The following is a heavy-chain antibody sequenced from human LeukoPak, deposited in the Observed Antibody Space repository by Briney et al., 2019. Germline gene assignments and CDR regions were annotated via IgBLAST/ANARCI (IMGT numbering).Heavy chain of an antibody. CDR1: GYTFTSYG. V-gene: IGHV1-18*01. CDR2: IRVYNGNT. CDR3: ARALYYDSSGYGI. J-gene: IGHJ3*02. D-gene: IGHD3-22*01. Sequence: ASVKVSCKASGYTFTSYGINWVRQAPGQGLEWMGWIRVYNGNTNYAQKFQGRVTMTRDTSISTAYMELSRLRSDDTAVYYCARALYYDSSGYGIWGQGTMVTVSS.